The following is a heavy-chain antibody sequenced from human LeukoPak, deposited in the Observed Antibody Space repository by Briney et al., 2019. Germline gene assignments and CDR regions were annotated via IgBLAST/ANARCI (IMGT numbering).Heavy chain of an antibody. D-gene: IGHD2-15*01. CDR3: ARGCGLAPQEINAFDI. CDR1: GFTFSSYW. Sequence: GGSLRLSCAASGFTFSSYWMSWVRQAPGKGLEWVANIKQDGSEKYYVDSVKGRFTISRDNAKNSLYLQMNSLRAEDTAVYYCARGCGLAPQEINAFDIWGQGTTVTVSS. J-gene: IGHJ3*02. CDR2: IKQDGSEK. V-gene: IGHV3-7*01.